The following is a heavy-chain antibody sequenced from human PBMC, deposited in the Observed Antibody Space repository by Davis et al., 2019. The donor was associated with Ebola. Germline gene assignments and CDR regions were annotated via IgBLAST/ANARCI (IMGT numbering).Heavy chain of an antibody. CDR2: INPENDNR. J-gene: IGHJ4*02. D-gene: IGHD7-27*01. Sequence: ASVTVSCKASGYSFTNYGITWVRQAPGQGLEWMGWINPENDNRNLAQKFQGRVTMSKDTVSHTAFLELLSLESDDTAVYYCTRGLGIAYFDFWGQGTLVTVSS. V-gene: IGHV1-18*01. CDR1: GYSFTNYG. CDR3: TRGLGIAYFDF.